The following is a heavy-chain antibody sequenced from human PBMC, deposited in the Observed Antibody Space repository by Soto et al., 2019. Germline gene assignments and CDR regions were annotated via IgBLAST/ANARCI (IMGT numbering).Heavy chain of an antibody. CDR2: IYHSGST. J-gene: IGHJ4*02. V-gene: IGHV4-30-2*01. D-gene: IGHD6-19*01. CDR3: ASAGGLGAVAADY. Sequence: QLQLQESGSGLVKPSQTLSLTCAVYCGSISSGGYSWSWIRQPPGKGLERIGYIYHSGSTYYKPSLKSRVAISVDRSKNQFSLKLRSVTAADTAVYSCASAGGLGAVAADYWGQGTLVTVSS. CDR1: CGSISSGGYS.